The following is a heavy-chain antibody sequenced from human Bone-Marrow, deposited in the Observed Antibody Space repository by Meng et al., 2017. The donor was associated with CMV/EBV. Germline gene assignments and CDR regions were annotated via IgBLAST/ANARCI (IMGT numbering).Heavy chain of an antibody. CDR1: GFTFSSYA. CDR2: ISGSGGST. V-gene: IGHV3-23*01. CDR3: AKSGYSYGYGY. J-gene: IGHJ4*02. Sequence: GGSLKISCAASGFTFSSYAMSWVRQAPGKGLEWVSAISGSGGSTYYADSVKGRFTISRDNSKNTLYLQMNSLRAEDTAVYYCAKSGYSYGYGYWGQGTLVTVSS. D-gene: IGHD5-18*01.